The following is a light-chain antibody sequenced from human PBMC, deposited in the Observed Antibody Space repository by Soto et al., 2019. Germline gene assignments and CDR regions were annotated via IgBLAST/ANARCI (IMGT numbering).Light chain of an antibody. J-gene: IGKJ1*01. CDR3: QQYYTYPLA. CDR2: AAS. Sequence: AIRMTQSPSSISAFTGDRVTITCRTSRPISTYLAWYQQKPGKTPTLLMYAASTLQSGVPSRFSGSGSGTDFPLTLSCLQSEDFATYYCQQYYTYPLAFGQGTNIEIK. V-gene: IGKV1-8*01. CDR1: RPISTY.